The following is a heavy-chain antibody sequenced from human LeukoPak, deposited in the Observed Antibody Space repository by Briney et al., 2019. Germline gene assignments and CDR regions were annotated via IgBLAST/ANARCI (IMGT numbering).Heavy chain of an antibody. V-gene: IGHV3-7*01. CDR3: ARVGYSGWNLEY. J-gene: IGHJ4*02. CDR1: GFTFRSYW. CDR2: INQGGSVK. D-gene: IGHD5-12*01. Sequence: PGGSLRLSYAASGFTFRSYWMSWVRQAPGKGLEWVANINQGGSVKYYVDSVKGRFTISRDDAKNSLYVQMNSLRDEDTAVYYCARVGYSGWNLEYWGQGTLVTVSS.